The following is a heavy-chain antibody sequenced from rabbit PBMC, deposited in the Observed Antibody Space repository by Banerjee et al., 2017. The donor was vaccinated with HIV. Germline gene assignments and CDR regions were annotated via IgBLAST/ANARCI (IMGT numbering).Heavy chain of an antibody. J-gene: IGHJ6*01. Sequence: QQQLEESGGGLVKPEGSLTLTCTASGFSFSNGYVMCWVRQAPGKGLEWIACIYVGSGGSTYYANWAKGRFTISKTSSTTVTLQMTSLTAADTATYFCARDLAGVIGWNFGLWGPGTLVTVS. CDR2: IYVGSGGST. CDR1: GFSFSNGYV. D-gene: IGHD4-1*01. V-gene: IGHV1S45*01. CDR3: ARDLAGVIGWNFGL.